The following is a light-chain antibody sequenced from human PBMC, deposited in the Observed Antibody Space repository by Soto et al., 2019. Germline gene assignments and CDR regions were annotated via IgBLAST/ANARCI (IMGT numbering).Light chain of an antibody. CDR2: DVS. Sequence: VLTQPASVSGSPGQSITISCTGTSSDVGGYNYVSWYQQHPGKAPKLMIYDVSNRPSGVSNRFSGSKSGNTASLTISGVQAEDEADYYCSSYTSSSPYVFGTGTKVTV. V-gene: IGLV2-14*01. J-gene: IGLJ1*01. CDR1: SSDVGGYNY. CDR3: SSYTSSSPYV.